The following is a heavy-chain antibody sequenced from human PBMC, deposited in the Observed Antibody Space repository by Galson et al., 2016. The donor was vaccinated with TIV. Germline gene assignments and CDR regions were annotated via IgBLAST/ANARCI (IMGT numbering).Heavy chain of an antibody. CDR2: ITGSGTTT. D-gene: IGHD3-3*02. V-gene: IGHV3-23*01. Sequence: SLRLSCAASGFKFSNYAMNWVRQAPGKGLEWVSGITGSGTTTHYADSLKGRFTISRDNSKSTLYLQISGLRAEDSAIYYCAKNPHSIPLYDMDAWGQGTTVTVSS. CDR3: AKNPHSIPLYDMDA. CDR1: GFKFSNYA. J-gene: IGHJ6*03.